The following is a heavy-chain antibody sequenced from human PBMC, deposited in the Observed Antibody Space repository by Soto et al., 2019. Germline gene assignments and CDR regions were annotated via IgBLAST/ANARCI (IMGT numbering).Heavy chain of an antibody. CDR1: GYTFTSHD. J-gene: IGHJ4*02. CDR2: MNANSGNT. D-gene: IGHD4-17*01. V-gene: IGHV1-8*01. CDR3: ARWDYGDYTRFDY. Sequence: QVQLVQSGAEVKKSGASVKVSCKASGYTFTSHDINWVRQATGQGLEWMGWMNANSGNTGYAQKFQGRVTITRNTSISTAYMELSSLRSEDTAVYYCARWDYGDYTRFDYWGQGTLVTVSS.